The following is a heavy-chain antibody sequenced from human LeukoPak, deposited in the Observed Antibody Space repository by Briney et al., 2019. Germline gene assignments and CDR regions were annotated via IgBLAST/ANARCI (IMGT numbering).Heavy chain of an antibody. J-gene: IGHJ4*02. V-gene: IGHV3-23*01. Sequence: GGSLRLSRATSGFSFSSYAMSWVRQAPGKGLEWVSAMSSSDDGRYYAASVRGRFTISRDTSRSTLYLQMNSLRAEDAAVYYCAKAPVTSCRGAFCYPFDYWGQGTLVTVSS. D-gene: IGHD2-15*01. CDR2: MSSSDDGR. CDR1: GFSFSSYA. CDR3: AKAPVTSCRGAFCYPFDY.